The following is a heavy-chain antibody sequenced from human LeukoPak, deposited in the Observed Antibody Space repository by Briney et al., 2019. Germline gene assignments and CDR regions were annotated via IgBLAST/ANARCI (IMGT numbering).Heavy chain of an antibody. CDR2: INHSGST. J-gene: IGHJ4*02. V-gene: IGHV4-34*01. CDR1: GGSFSGYY. CDR3: ARGRGATFGY. D-gene: IGHD3-10*01. Sequence: SETLSLTCAVYGGSFSGYYWSWIRQPPGKGLEWIGEINHSGSTNYNPSLKSRVTISVDTSKNQFSLKLSSATAADTAVYYCARGRGATFGYWGQGTLVTVSS.